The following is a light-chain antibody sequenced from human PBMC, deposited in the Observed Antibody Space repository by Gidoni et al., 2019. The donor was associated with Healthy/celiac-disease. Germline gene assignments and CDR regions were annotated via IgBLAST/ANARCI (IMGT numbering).Light chain of an antibody. CDR1: QRVSSSY. Sequence: EIVLTQSPGTLSLSPGERATLSCRASQRVSSSYLSWYQQKPGKAPRHLIYGASSRATGIPDRFSGSGSGTDFTLTISRLEPEDFAVYYCQQYGSSPPWTFGQGTKVEIK. CDR3: QQYGSSPPWT. J-gene: IGKJ1*01. CDR2: GAS. V-gene: IGKV3-20*01.